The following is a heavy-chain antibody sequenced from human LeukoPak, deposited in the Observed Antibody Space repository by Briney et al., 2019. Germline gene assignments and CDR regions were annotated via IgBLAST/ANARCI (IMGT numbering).Heavy chain of an antibody. V-gene: IGHV4-34*01. J-gene: IGHJ6*02. CDR3: ARGHPLRGSGSYFPTIYYYYYGMDV. CDR1: GGSFSGYY. D-gene: IGHD3-10*01. CDR2: INHSGST. Sequence: KASETLSLTCAVYGGSFSGYYWSWIRQPPGKGLEWIGEINHSGSTNYNPSLKSRVTISVDTSKNQFSLKLSSVTAADTAVYYCARGHPLRGSGSYFPTIYYYYYGMDVWGQGTTVTVSS.